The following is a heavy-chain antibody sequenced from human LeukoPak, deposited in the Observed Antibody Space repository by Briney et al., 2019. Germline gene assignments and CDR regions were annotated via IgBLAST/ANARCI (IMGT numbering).Heavy chain of an antibody. Sequence: ASVKVSCKASGYTFTGYYMHWVRQAPGQGLEWMGRINPNSGGTNYAQKFQGRVTMTRDTSISTAYMELSRLSSDDTAVYYCARGYYYDSSGYFDWGQGTLVTVSS. D-gene: IGHD3-22*01. J-gene: IGHJ4*02. CDR2: INPNSGGT. CDR3: ARGYYYDSSGYFD. V-gene: IGHV1-2*06. CDR1: GYTFTGYY.